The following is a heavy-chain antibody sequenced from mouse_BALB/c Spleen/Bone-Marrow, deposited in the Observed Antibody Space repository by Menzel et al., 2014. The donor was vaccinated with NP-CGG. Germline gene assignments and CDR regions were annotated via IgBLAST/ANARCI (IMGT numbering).Heavy chain of an antibody. CDR1: GYTFTSYW. CDR2: IYPSDSYT. V-gene: IGHV1-69*02. CDR3: TRKDS. J-gene: IGHJ3*01. Sequence: QVQLQQSGAELVRPGASVKLSCKASGYTFTSYWINWVKQRPGQGLEWIGNIYPSDSYTNYNQKFKDKATLTVDKSSSPAFMQLSSPASENSAVYYCTRKDSWGQGTLVTVST.